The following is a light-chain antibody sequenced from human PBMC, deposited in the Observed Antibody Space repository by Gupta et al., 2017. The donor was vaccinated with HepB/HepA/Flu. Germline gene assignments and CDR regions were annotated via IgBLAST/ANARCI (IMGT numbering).Light chain of an antibody. CDR2: DAS. Sequence: DIQMTQSPSSLSASVEDRVTITCQASQDISNYLNWYQQKPGKAPKLLIYDASNLETGVPSRFSGSGSGTDFTFTISSLQPEDIEIYYCQQYDTLPLTFGPGTKVDIK. J-gene: IGKJ3*01. CDR1: QDISNY. V-gene: IGKV1-33*01. CDR3: QQYDTLPLT.